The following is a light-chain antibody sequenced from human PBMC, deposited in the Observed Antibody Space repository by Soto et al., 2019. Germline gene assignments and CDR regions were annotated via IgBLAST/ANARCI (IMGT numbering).Light chain of an antibody. CDR1: TSNIGAPYD. Sequence: QSVLTQPPSVSGAPGQRVSISCTGSTSNIGAPYDVHWYQHLPGTAPKLLIYGDNNRPSGVSYRFSGSKSDYTASLTISGLQAEDEADYYCSSYSTSFFYVFGTGTKVTVL. CDR3: SSYSTSFFYV. J-gene: IGLJ1*01. CDR2: GDN. V-gene: IGLV1-40*01.